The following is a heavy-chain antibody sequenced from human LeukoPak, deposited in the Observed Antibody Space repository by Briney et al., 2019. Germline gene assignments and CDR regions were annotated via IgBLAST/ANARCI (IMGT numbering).Heavy chain of an antibody. Sequence: GGSLRLSCAASGFTFSSYSMNWVRQAPGKGLEWVASINQDGSEKYYLDSVKGRFTISRDNAKNSLYLQMNSLRDEDTAVYSCARDGVRDGLYFDRWGQGTLVTVSS. CDR1: GFTFSSYS. CDR3: ARDGVRDGLYFDR. V-gene: IGHV3-7*01. CDR2: INQDGSEK. J-gene: IGHJ4*02. D-gene: IGHD5-24*01.